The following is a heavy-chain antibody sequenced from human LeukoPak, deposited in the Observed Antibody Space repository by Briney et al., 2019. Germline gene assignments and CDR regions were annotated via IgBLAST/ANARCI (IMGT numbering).Heavy chain of an antibody. V-gene: IGHV1-69*13. J-gene: IGHJ6*02. CDR2: IISIFGTT. D-gene: IGHD2-15*01. CDR1: GGTFSSYA. Sequence: SVKVSCKASGGTFSSYAISWVRQAPGQGLEWMGGIISIFGTTNYAQKFQGRVTITADESTSTAYMELSSLRSEDTAVYYCARGIVVVVAATPGGDYYYYGMDVWGQGTTVTVSS. CDR3: ARGIVVVVAATPGGDYYYYGMDV.